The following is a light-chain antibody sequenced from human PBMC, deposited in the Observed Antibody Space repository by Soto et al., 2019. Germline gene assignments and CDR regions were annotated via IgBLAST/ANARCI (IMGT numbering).Light chain of an antibody. Sequence: QSALTQPASVSGSTGRSITISGTGTSSDVGSYNLVSWYQQHPGKAPKLMIYEGSKRTSGVSNRFSGSKSGNTASLTISRLQAEDEADYDCESYAGSSTYVFGTGTKLTLL. J-gene: IGLJ1*01. CDR1: SSDVGSYNL. CDR2: EGS. CDR3: ESYAGSSTYV. V-gene: IGLV2-23*01.